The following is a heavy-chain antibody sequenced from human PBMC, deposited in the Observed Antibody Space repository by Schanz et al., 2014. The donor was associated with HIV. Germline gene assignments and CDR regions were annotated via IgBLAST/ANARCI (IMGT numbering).Heavy chain of an antibody. CDR2: ISSDGGNA. D-gene: IGHD6-13*01. V-gene: IGHV3-43*01. J-gene: IGHJ4*02. Sequence: EVQLVESGGVVVQPGGSLRLSCAASGFTFTDYTLHWVRQAPGKGLEWVSLISSDGGNAYYADSVKGRFTISRDNSKNFLFLQIISLRTEDTAFYYCVKDISAGGRSWYKRGVGFDYWGQGTLVTVSS. CDR3: VKDISAGGRSWYKRGVGFDY. CDR1: GFTFTDYT.